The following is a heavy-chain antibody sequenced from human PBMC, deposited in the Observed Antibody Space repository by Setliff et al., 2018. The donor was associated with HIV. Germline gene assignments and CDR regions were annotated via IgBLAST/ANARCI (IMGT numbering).Heavy chain of an antibody. CDR2: IYSTGST. J-gene: IGHJ4*02. V-gene: IGHV4-59*11. Sequence: LSLTCTVSGASITSHYWSWIRQSPGRELEWIGYIYSTGSTNYNPSLQSRVSISMDASKNKFFLKVASVTSADTAVYYCAKGAGFYGDYTFDYWGQGNLVTVSS. D-gene: IGHD4-17*01. CDR1: GASITSHY. CDR3: AKGAGFYGDYTFDY.